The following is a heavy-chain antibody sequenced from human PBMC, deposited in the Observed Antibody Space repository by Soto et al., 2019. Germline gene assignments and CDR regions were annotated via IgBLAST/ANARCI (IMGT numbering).Heavy chain of an antibody. CDR1: GFPFSSYA. J-gene: IGHJ4*02. V-gene: IGHV3-23*01. CDR2: ISGSGGST. D-gene: IGHD3-22*01. CDR3: AKSGTYYYDSSGYYPAFYFDY. Sequence: RGSLRLSCASSGFPFSSYAMSWVRLAPGKGLEWVSAISGSGGSTYYADSVKGRFTISRDNSKNTLYLQMNSLRAEDTAVYYCAKSGTYYYDSSGYYPAFYFDYWGQGTLVT.